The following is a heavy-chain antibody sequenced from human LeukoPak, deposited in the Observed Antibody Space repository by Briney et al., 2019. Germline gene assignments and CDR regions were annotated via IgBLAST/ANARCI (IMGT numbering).Heavy chain of an antibody. D-gene: IGHD2-8*01. V-gene: IGHV3-48*01. CDR3: AKSQAGVLMVYATD. CDR1: GFTFSSYS. J-gene: IGHJ4*02. Sequence: GGSLRLSCAASGFTFSSYSMNWVRQAPGKGLEWVSYISSSSSTIYYADSVKGRFTISRDNAKNTLYLQMNSLRAEDTAVYYCAKSQAGVLMVYATDWGQGTLVTVSS. CDR2: ISSSSSTI.